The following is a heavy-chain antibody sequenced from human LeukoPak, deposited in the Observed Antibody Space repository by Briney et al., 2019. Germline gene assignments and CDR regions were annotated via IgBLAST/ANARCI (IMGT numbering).Heavy chain of an antibody. CDR3: ARAGSGSGWYFDY. D-gene: IGHD6-19*01. Sequence: ASVKVSCKASGYTFSSYDISWVRQAPGQGLEWMGWITTYNGNTNYAQKLQGRVTMTTDTSTSTAYMELRSLRFDDTAVYYCARAGSGSGWYFDYWGQGTLVTVSP. J-gene: IGHJ4*02. V-gene: IGHV1-18*01. CDR1: GYTFSSYD. CDR2: ITTYNGNT.